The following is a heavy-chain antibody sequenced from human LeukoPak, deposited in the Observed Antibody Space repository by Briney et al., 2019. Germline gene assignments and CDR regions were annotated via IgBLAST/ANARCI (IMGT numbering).Heavy chain of an antibody. V-gene: IGHV4-34*01. CDR1: GGSFSNYY. Sequence: PSETLSLTCAVYGGSFSNYYWSWIRQPPGKGLEWIGEINDSGRTNYNPSLMSRVTVSADTSKKQFSLRLTSVTATDTAVYYCARRWNYGRNYYIDVWGKGATVSVSS. CDR2: INDSGRT. J-gene: IGHJ6*03. D-gene: IGHD1-7*01. CDR3: ARRWNYGRNYYIDV.